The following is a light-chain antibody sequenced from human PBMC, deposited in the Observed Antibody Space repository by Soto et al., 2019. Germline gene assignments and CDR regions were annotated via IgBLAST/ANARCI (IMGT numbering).Light chain of an antibody. CDR1: KNDIGVYDF. J-gene: IGLJ1*01. Sequence: QSFLTQPPSASGSPGQSVTISCTGTKNDIGVYDFVSWYQHHPGKAPRLIIYEVVQRPSGVPDRFSGSKSGNTASLTVSGLQAADEADYFCKSYAGSNTYVLGSGTKVTV. CDR2: EVV. CDR3: KSYAGSNTYV. V-gene: IGLV2-8*01.